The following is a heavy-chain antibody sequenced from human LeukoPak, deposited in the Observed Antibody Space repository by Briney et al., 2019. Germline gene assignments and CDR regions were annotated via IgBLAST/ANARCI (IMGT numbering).Heavy chain of an antibody. CDR1: GGSFSGYY. Sequence: SETLSLTCAVYGGSFSGYYWSWIRQPPGKGLEWIGEINHSGSTNYNPSLKSRVTISVDTSKNQFSLKLSSVTAADTAVYYCARVVGVTIFGVVIIKNWFDPWGQGTLVTVSP. J-gene: IGHJ5*02. V-gene: IGHV4-34*01. D-gene: IGHD3-3*01. CDR3: ARVVGVTIFGVVIIKNWFDP. CDR2: INHSGST.